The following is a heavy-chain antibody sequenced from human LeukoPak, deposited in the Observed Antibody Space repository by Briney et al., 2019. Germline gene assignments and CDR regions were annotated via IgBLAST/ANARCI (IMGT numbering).Heavy chain of an antibody. V-gene: IGHV3-15*01. Sequence: PGGSLRLSCAASGFTFSNAWMSWVRQAPGKGLEWVGRIKSKTDGGTTDYAAPVKGRFTISRDDSKNTLYLQMNSLKTEDTAVYYCTTGAYDRRITYYDFWSGYYTVPFDYWGQGTLVTVSS. CDR3: TTGAYDRRITYYDFWSGYYTVPFDY. D-gene: IGHD3-3*01. J-gene: IGHJ4*02. CDR2: IKSKTDGGTT. CDR1: GFTFSNAW.